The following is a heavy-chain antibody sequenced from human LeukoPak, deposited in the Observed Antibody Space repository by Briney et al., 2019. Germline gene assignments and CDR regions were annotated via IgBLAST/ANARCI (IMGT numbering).Heavy chain of an antibody. V-gene: IGHV3-74*01. CDR3: ARTAYDSSAYFDY. CDR2: INSDGSGT. J-gene: IGHJ4*02. Sequence: GGSLILSCAASGFTFSSYWMHWVRQAPGKGLVWVSRINSDGSGTTYADSVKGRFTISRDNAKNTLYLQMNSLRAEDTAVYYCARTAYDSSAYFDYWGQGILVTVSS. CDR1: GFTFSSYW. D-gene: IGHD3-22*01.